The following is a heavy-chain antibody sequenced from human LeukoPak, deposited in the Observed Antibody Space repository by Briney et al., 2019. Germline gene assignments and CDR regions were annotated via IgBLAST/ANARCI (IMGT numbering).Heavy chain of an antibody. CDR3: ARLADTAMSA. Sequence: GGSPKISCKGSGYSFTSYWIGWVRRMPGKGLEWMGIIYPGDSDTRYSPSFQGQVTISADRSISTAYLQWSSLKDSDTAMYYCARLADTAMSAWGQGTLVTVSS. D-gene: IGHD5-18*01. CDR2: IYPGDSDT. J-gene: IGHJ4*02. V-gene: IGHV5-51*01. CDR1: GYSFTSYW.